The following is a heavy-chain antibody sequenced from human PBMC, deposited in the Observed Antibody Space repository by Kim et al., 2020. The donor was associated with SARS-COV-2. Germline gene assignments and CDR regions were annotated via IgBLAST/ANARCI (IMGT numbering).Heavy chain of an antibody. CDR2: FDPEDGET. CDR3: ATVLFGYDILTGDSARDYYYGMDV. D-gene: IGHD3-9*01. CDR1: GYTLTELS. Sequence: ASVKVSCKVSGYTLTELSMHWVRQAPGKGLEWMGGFDPEDGETIYAQKFQDRVTMTEDTSTDTAYMELSSLRSEDTAVYYCATVLFGYDILTGDSARDYYYGMDVWGQGTTVTVSS. J-gene: IGHJ6*02. V-gene: IGHV1-24*01.